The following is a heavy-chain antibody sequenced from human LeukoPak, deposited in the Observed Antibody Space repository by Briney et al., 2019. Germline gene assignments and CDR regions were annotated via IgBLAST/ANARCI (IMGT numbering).Heavy chain of an antibody. Sequence: SETLSLTCTVSGGSISSSSYYWGWIRQPPGKGLEWIGNIYYSGNTHYNPSLKSRVSISVDASKNQFSLELSSVTAADTAVYYCARAPYYYDSSGHSYYYYMDVWGKGTTVTVSS. CDR2: IYYSGNT. V-gene: IGHV4-39*07. J-gene: IGHJ6*03. CDR3: ARAPYYYDSSGHSYYYYMDV. D-gene: IGHD3-22*01. CDR1: GGSISSSSYY.